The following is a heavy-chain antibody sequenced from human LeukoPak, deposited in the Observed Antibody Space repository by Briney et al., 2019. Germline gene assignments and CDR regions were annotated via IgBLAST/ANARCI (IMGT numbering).Heavy chain of an antibody. Sequence: PSEALSLTCAVYGESLNSYYWSWVRQPPGEGLEWIGEIYESGTTEYNPSLKSRVTISMVPSKQQFSLSLSSVTAADTAVYYCARGAWATRLGSWGLGTPVIVSS. V-gene: IGHV4-34*01. CDR2: IYESGTT. D-gene: IGHD2-15*01. CDR3: ARGAWATRLGS. CDR1: GESLNSYY. J-gene: IGHJ4*02.